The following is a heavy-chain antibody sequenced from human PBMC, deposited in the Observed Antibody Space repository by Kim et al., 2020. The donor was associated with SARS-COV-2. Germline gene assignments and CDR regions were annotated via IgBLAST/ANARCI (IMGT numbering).Heavy chain of an antibody. J-gene: IGHJ3*01. CDR3: AREGHEGGFLT. V-gene: IGHV1-3*01. Sequence: YSQNLQGRITITRDTSASTAYMELNSLRYEDTAVYYCAREGHEGGFLTWGQGTMVTVSS. D-gene: IGHD5-12*01.